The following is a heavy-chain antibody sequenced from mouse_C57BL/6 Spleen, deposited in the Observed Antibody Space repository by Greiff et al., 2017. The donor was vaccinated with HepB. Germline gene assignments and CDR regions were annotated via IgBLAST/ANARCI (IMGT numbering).Heavy chain of an antibody. CDR3: VRGGLRQGAWFAY. CDR1: GFSFNTYA. D-gene: IGHD2-4*01. V-gene: IGHV10-1*01. J-gene: IGHJ3*01. CDR2: IRSKSNNYAT. Sequence: VQLQQSGGGLVQPKGSLKLSCAASGFSFNTYAMNWVRQAPGKGLEWVARIRSKSNNYATYYADSVKDRFTISRDDSESMLYLQMNNLKTEDTAMYYCVRGGLRQGAWFAYWGQGTLVTVSA.